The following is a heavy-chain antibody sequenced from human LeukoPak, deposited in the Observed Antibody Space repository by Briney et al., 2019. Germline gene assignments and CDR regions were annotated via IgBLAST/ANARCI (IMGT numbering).Heavy chain of an antibody. CDR3: ASAFSTRGWFGY. CDR1: GFTFSSYA. Sequence: GGSLRLSCAASGFTFSSYAMSWVRQAPGKGLEWVSGFCGNGGSIYYADSGKDGFTISRDDGKNTLFLQINSVRAEDTAVNYCASAFSTRGWFGYWGQGALVTVSS. J-gene: IGHJ5*01. V-gene: IGHV3-23*01. CDR2: FCGNGGSI. D-gene: IGHD3-10*01.